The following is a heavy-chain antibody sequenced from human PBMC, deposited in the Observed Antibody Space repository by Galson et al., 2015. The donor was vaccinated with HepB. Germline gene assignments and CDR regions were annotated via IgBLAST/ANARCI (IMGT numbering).Heavy chain of an antibody. CDR1: GFTFSDYY. V-gene: IGHV3-72*01. Sequence: SLRLSCAASGFTFSDYYMEWVHQAPGKGLEWVGRVRHKARRYTTDYIASVEGRFTISSDDSKNSLYLQMDSLKTEDTALYYCSRTLPGIDLDYWGQGTLVTVSS. CDR2: VRHKARRYTT. CDR3: SRTLPGIDLDY. J-gene: IGHJ4*02. D-gene: IGHD3-3*02.